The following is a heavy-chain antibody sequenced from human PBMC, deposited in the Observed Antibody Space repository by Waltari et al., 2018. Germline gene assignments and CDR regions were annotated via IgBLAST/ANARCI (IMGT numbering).Heavy chain of an antibody. CDR2: IYYSGST. CDR1: GGSISRHY. Sequence: QVQLQESGPGLVKPSETLSLTCTVSGGSISRHYWSWIRQPPGKGLEWIGYIYYSGSTNYNPSLKSRVTISVDTSKNQFSLKLSSVTAADTAVYYCARKTGDDWYFDLWGRGTLVTVSS. D-gene: IGHD7-27*01. CDR3: ARKTGDDWYFDL. V-gene: IGHV4-59*11. J-gene: IGHJ2*01.